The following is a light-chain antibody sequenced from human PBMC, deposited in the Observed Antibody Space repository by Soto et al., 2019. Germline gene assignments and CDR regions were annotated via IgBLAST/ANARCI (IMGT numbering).Light chain of an antibody. CDR3: QQYGSSVWK. Sequence: IVLTQSPGTLSLSPWERATLSCRASQSVSSSYLAWYQQKPGQAPRLLIYGASSRATGIPDRFSGSGSGTDFTLTISRLEPEDFAVYYCQQYGSSVWKFGQGTKVDIK. CDR2: GAS. V-gene: IGKV3-20*01. CDR1: QSVSSSY. J-gene: IGKJ1*01.